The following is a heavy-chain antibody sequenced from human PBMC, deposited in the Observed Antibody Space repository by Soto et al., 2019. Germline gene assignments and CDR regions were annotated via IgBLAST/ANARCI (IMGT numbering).Heavy chain of an antibody. V-gene: IGHV1-2*02. CDR2: INPNSGGT. CDR3: ARDMYITMVRGAPDY. CDR1: GYTFTGYY. D-gene: IGHD3-10*01. Sequence: GASVKVSCKASGYTFTGYYMHWVRQAPGQGLEWMGWINPNSGGTNYAQKFQGRVTMTRDTSISTAYMELSRLRPDDTAVYYCARDMYITMVRGAPDYWGQGTLVTVSS. J-gene: IGHJ4*02.